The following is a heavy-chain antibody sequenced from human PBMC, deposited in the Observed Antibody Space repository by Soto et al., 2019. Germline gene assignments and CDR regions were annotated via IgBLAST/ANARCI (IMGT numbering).Heavy chain of an antibody. CDR1: GFTFSGSA. D-gene: IGHD4-4*01. Sequence: EVQLVESGGGLVQPGGSLKLSCAASGFTFSGSAMHWVRQASGKGLEWVGRIRSKANSYATAYAASVKGRFTISRDDSKNTAYLQMNSLKTEDTAVYYCTRHRDYSNYVNPLPADYWGQGTLVTVSS. CDR2: IRSKANSYAT. CDR3: TRHRDYSNYVNPLPADY. V-gene: IGHV3-73*02. J-gene: IGHJ4*02.